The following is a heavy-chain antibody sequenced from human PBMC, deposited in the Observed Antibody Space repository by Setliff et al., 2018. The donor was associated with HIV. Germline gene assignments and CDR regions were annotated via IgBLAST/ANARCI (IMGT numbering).Heavy chain of an antibody. CDR2: IYTTGST. CDR1: GSSISGHF. J-gene: IGHJ3*02. D-gene: IGHD5-18*01. CDR3: ARREDTAMAINDAFDI. Sequence: SETLSLTCTVSGSSISGHFWTWIRQPPGKGLEWIGYIYTTGSTNYNPSLTSRVTISVDTSKNKFSLKMRSVTAADTAVYYCARREDTAMAINDAFDIWGQGTMVTVSS. V-gene: IGHV4-59*11.